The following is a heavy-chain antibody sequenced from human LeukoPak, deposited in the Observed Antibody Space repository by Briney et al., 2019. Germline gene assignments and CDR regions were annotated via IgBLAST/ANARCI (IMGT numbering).Heavy chain of an antibody. V-gene: IGHV3-30*02. CDR2: LQYDRTNV. CDR1: RFSFSSYG. D-gene: IGHD2-2*01. CDR3: ANPSGYCSSTSCSFDP. Sequence: PGGSLRLSCAASRFSFSSYGMHWVRQAPGKGLEWVAYLQYDRTNVQYADSVRGRFTISRDNSKNILYLQMNSLRAEDTAVYYCANPSGYCSSTSCSFDPWGQGTLVTVSS. J-gene: IGHJ5*02.